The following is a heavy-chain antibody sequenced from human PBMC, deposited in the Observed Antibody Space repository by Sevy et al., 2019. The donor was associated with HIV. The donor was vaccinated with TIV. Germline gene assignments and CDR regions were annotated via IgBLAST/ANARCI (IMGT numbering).Heavy chain of an antibody. V-gene: IGHV3-23*01. CDR2: LSFGCGKI. CDR1: GFEFSIYS. J-gene: IGHJ4*02. Sequence: GGSLRLSCAASGFEFSIYSMSWVRLAPVKGLEWVSSLSFGCGKINYADSVKGRFTISRDNSKSSVYLQMNNMRVEDTAVYYCAREGCTKPHDYWGQGTLVTVSS. D-gene: IGHD2-8*01. CDR3: AREGCTKPHDY.